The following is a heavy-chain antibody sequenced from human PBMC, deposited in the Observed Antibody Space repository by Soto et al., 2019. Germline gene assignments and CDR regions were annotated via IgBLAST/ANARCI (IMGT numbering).Heavy chain of an antibody. V-gene: IGHV3-9*01. D-gene: IGHD3-22*01. J-gene: IGHJ4*02. Sequence: EVQLVESGGGLVQPGRSLRLSCAASGFRFDEYALHWVRQAPGKGLEWVSSINWNGDSIEYVDSVKGRFTISRDNAKNSLYLEMNSLRAEDTALYYCAKGDRGYFVRFFDYWGQGTLVTVSS. CDR3: AKGDRGYFVRFFDY. CDR1: GFRFDEYA. CDR2: INWNGDSI.